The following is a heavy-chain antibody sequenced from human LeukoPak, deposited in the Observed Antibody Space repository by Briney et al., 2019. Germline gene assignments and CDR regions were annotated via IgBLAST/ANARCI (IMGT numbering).Heavy chain of an antibody. J-gene: IGHJ4*02. Sequence: PSETLSLTCNVSAYSITNGYYWGWIRQAPGKGLEWIGSIYYSGNTYYNASLKSQVSISIDTSKNQFSLQPNSVTPEDTAVYFCARGRHGDHVSLFEYWGQGTLVTASS. V-gene: IGHV4-38-2*02. CDR1: AYSITNGYY. CDR3: ARGRHGDHVSLFEY. CDR2: IYYSGNT. D-gene: IGHD3-10*02.